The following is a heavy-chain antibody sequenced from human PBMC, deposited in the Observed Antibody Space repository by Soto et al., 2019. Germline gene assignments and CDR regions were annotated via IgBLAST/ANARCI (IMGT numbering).Heavy chain of an antibody. J-gene: IGHJ4*01. Sequence: GGSLRLSCAASGFTFSSYSMNWVRQAPGKGLEWVANIKQDGSEKYYVDSVKGRFSISRDNAKNSLYLQMNSLRAEDTAVYYCVVRGVTMLYWGQETLVTVSS. CDR3: VVRGVTMLY. CDR1: GFTFSSYS. CDR2: IKQDGSEK. D-gene: IGHD3-10*01. V-gene: IGHV3-7*03.